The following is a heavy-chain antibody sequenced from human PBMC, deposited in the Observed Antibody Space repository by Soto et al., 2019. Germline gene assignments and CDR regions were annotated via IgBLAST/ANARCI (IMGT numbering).Heavy chain of an antibody. CDR2: ISYTGTT. CDR3: AKLVAVAGTDDWCDP. V-gene: IGHV4-61*01. D-gene: IGHD6-19*01. J-gene: IGHJ5*02. CDR1: GGSVSSGSYY. Sequence: QVQLQESGPGLVKPSETLSLTCTVSGGSVSSGSYYWTWIRQPPGKGLEWIGYISYTGTTNYNPSLKSRVTISVDTSTTQFSRRLSSVTPADTALYYCAKLVAVAGTDDWCDPWGQGTLVTVSS.